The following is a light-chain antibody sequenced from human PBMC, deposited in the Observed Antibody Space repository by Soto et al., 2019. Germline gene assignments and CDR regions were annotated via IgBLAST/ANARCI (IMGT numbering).Light chain of an antibody. V-gene: IGLV1-40*01. Sequence: QSVLTQPPSVSGAPGQRVTISCTGSSSNIGAGYDVHWYQQLPGTAPKLLLYGNTNRPSGVPDRFSGSKSGTSASLAITGLQAEDEADYYCQSYDSSLSGCVFGGGTKVTVL. CDR2: GNT. CDR1: SSNIGAGYD. J-gene: IGLJ3*02. CDR3: QSYDSSLSGCV.